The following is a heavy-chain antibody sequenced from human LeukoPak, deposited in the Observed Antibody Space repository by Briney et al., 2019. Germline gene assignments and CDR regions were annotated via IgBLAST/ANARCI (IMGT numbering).Heavy chain of an antibody. J-gene: IGHJ2*01. CDR2: IYYSGST. CDR3: ARKRVVRGGHWYFDL. CDR1: GGSISSYY. D-gene: IGHD3-10*01. V-gene: IGHV4-59*01. Sequence: SETLSLTCTVSGGSISSYYWSWIRQPPGKGLEWIGYIYYSGSTNYNPSPKSRVTISVDTSKNQFSLKLSSVTAADTAVYYCARKRVVRGGHWYFDLWGRGTLVTVSS.